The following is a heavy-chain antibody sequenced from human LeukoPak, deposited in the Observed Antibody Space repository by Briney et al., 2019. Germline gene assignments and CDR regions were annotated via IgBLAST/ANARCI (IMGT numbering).Heavy chain of an antibody. J-gene: IGHJ4*02. Sequence: HPGRSLRLSCAASGFTFSSYAMHWVRQAPGKGLDWVAVISYDGSNKYYADSVKGRFTISRDNSKNTLYLQMNSLRAEDTAVYYCARAAGGYRGYFDYWGQGTLVTVSS. CDR3: ARAAGGYRGYFDY. CDR1: GFTFSSYA. V-gene: IGHV3-30*04. CDR2: ISYDGSNK. D-gene: IGHD5-12*01.